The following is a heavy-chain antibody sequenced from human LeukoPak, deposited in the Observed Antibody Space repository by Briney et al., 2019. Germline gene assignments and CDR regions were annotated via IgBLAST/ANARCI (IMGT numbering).Heavy chain of an antibody. CDR3: AKPLVLELYGGNSSSGDY. CDR1: GFTFSSYA. Sequence: GGSLRLSCAASGFTFSSYAMSWVRQAPGKGLEWVSAISGSGGSTYYADSVKGRLTISRDNSKNTLYLQMNSLRAEDTAVYYCAKPLVLELYGGNSSSGDYWGQGTLVTVSS. V-gene: IGHV3-23*01. D-gene: IGHD4-23*01. J-gene: IGHJ4*02. CDR2: ISGSGGST.